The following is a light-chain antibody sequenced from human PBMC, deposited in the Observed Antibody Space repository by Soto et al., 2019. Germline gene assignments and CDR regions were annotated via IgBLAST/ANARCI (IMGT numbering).Light chain of an antibody. CDR2: GAS. CDR3: QQYNSYPWT. J-gene: IGKJ1*01. V-gene: IGKV3-15*01. Sequence: EIVMTQSPATLSVSPGERATLSCMASQSVRSNLAWYQQKPGQAPRLLIYGASTRATGIPARFSGSGSGTEFTLTISSLQPDDFAAYYCQQYNSYPWTFGQGTKVDIK. CDR1: QSVRSN.